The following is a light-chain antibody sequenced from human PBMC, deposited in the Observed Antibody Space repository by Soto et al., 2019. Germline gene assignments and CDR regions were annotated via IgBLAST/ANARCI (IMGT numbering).Light chain of an antibody. CDR2: DTS. CDR3: SLSYSGVVI. CDR1: TGAVTSGHY. J-gene: IGLJ2*01. V-gene: IGLV7-46*01. Sequence: QAVVTQEPSLTVSPGGTVTLTCGSSTGAVTSGHYPYWFQKKPGQAPRTLIYDTSNKHSWTPARFSGSLLGGKAALTLSGAQPEDEAEFYCSLSYSGVVIFGGGTQLTVL.